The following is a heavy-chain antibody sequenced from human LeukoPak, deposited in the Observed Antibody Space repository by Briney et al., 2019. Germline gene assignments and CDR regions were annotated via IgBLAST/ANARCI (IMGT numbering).Heavy chain of an antibody. CDR3: ARLASGYSRGY. Sequence: ASVTVSCTASGYTFTGYYMHWVRQAPGQGLEWTGWINPNSGGTNYAQKFQGRVTMTRDTSISTAYMELSRLRSDDTAVYYCARLASGYSRGYWGQGTLVTVSS. V-gene: IGHV1-2*02. CDR1: GYTFTGYY. J-gene: IGHJ4*02. CDR2: INPNSGGT. D-gene: IGHD6-13*01.